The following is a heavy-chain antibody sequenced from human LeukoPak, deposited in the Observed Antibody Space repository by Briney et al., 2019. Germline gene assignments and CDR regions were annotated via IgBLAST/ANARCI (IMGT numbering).Heavy chain of an antibody. V-gene: IGHV4-39*01. CDR2: IYYSGST. D-gene: IGHD6-19*01. Sequence: SETLSLTCTVSGGSISSSSYYWGWIRQPPGKGLEWIGSIYYSGSTYYNPSLKSRVTISVDTSKNQFSPKLSSVTAADTAVYYCARHDSSGWNFDYWGQGTLVTVSS. J-gene: IGHJ4*02. CDR3: ARHDSSGWNFDY. CDR1: GGSISSSSYY.